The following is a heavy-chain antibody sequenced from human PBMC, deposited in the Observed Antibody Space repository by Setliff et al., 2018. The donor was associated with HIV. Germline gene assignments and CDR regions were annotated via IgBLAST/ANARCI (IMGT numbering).Heavy chain of an antibody. Sequence: HPGGSLRLSCAASGFTFRSYSMNWVRQAPGKGLAWVSYIRGDGSSTIHYADSVKGRFTISRDDAKNSLFLQMSSLRAEDTAVYYCARDDPPREDSSSPVLFYSGMDVWGQGTPVTVSS. CDR3: ARDDPPREDSSSPVLFYSGMDV. J-gene: IGHJ6*02. CDR1: GFTFRSYS. V-gene: IGHV3-48*04. CDR2: IRGDGSSTI. D-gene: IGHD6-6*01.